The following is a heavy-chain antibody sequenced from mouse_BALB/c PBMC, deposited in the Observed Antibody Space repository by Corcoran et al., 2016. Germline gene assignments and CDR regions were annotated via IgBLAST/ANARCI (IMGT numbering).Heavy chain of an antibody. Sequence: QIQLVQSGPELKKPGETVKISCKASGYTFTNYGMNWVKQAPGKGLKWMGWINTYTGEPTYADDFKGRFAFSLETSASTAYLQINNLKNEDTATYFCARYNFLYGNYVRYYYAMDYWGQGTSVTVSS. CDR3: ARYNFLYGNYVRYYYAMDY. CDR2: INTYTGEP. D-gene: IGHD2-1*01. CDR1: GYTFTNYG. V-gene: IGHV9-3-1*01. J-gene: IGHJ4*01.